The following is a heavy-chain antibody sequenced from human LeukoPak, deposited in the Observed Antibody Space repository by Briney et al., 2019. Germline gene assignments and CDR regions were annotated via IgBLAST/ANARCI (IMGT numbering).Heavy chain of an antibody. Sequence: GGSLRLSCAVSGFTFDHYGMHWVRQAPGKGLEWVAVIWYDGSNKYYADSVKGRFTISRDNSKNTLYLQMNSLRAEDTAVYYCARGISRYSYGSFDAFDIWGQGTMVTVSS. CDR3: ARGISRYSYGSFDAFDI. V-gene: IGHV3-33*08. CDR1: GFTFDHYG. J-gene: IGHJ3*02. CDR2: IWYDGSNK. D-gene: IGHD5-18*01.